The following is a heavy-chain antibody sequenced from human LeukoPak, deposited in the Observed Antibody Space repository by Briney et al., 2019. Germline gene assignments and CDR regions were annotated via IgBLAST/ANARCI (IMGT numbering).Heavy chain of an antibody. Sequence: SETLSLTCTVSGGSISSYYWGWIRQPPGKGLEWIGYIYYSGSTNYNPSLKSRVTISVDTSKNQFSLKLSSVTAADTAVYYCARAVYYGSTLDYWGQGTLVTVSS. J-gene: IGHJ4*02. D-gene: IGHD3-10*01. CDR2: IYYSGST. CDR3: ARAVYYGSTLDY. V-gene: IGHV4-59*01. CDR1: GGSISSYY.